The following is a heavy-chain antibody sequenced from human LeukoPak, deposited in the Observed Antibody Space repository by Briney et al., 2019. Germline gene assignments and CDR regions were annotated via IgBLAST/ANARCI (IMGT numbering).Heavy chain of an antibody. CDR1: GFTFGDYA. D-gene: IGHD5-12*01. CDR2: IRSKAYGGTT. Sequence: GRSLRLSCTASGFTFGDYAMSWFRQAPGKGLEWVGFIRSKAYGGTTEYAASVKGRFTISRDDSKSIAYLQMNSLKTEDTAVYYCTRVQVDSGYDPYYFDYWGQGTLVTVSS. CDR3: TRVQVDSGYDPYYFDY. V-gene: IGHV3-49*03. J-gene: IGHJ4*02.